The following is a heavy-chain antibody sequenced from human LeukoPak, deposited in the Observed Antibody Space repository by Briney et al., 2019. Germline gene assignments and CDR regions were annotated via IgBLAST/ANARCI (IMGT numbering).Heavy chain of an antibody. J-gene: IGHJ4*02. CDR2: IIPIFGTA. D-gene: IGHD6-19*01. Sequence: ASVKVSCKASGGTFSSYAISWVRQAPGQGLEWTGGIIPIFGTANYAQKFQGRVTITADESTSTAYMELSSLRSEDTAVYYCARGQGQWLDGDYFDYWGQGTLVTVSS. V-gene: IGHV1-69*13. CDR3: ARGQGQWLDGDYFDY. CDR1: GGTFSSYA.